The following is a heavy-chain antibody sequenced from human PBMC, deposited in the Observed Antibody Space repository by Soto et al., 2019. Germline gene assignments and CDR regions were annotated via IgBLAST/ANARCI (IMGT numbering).Heavy chain of an antibody. CDR2: IYTSGST. Sequence: PSETLSLTCTVSGGSISSYYWSWIRQPAGKGLEWIGRIYTSGSTNYNPSLKSRVTMSVDTSKNQFSLKLSSVTAADTAVYYCARDLGGKGSGWYKPPPPFDPWGQGTLVTVSS. CDR3: ARDLGGKGSGWYKPPPPFDP. J-gene: IGHJ5*02. CDR1: GGSISSYY. D-gene: IGHD6-19*01. V-gene: IGHV4-4*07.